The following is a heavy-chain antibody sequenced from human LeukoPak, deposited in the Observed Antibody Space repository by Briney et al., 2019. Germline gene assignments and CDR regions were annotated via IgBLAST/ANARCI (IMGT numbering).Heavy chain of an antibody. J-gene: IGHJ4*02. Sequence: PGRSLRLSCAASGFTFSSYAMHWVRQAPGKGLEWVAVISYDGSNKYYADSVKGRFTISRDNSKNTLYLQMNSLRAEDTAVYYCARGGAPDYYGSGSSFDYWGRGPLVTVSS. V-gene: IGHV3-30*04. D-gene: IGHD3-10*01. CDR1: GFTFSSYA. CDR2: ISYDGSNK. CDR3: ARGGAPDYYGSGSSFDY.